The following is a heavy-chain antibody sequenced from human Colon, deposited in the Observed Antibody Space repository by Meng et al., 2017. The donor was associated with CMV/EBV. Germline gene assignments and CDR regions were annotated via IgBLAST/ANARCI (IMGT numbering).Heavy chain of an antibody. CDR3: ARHAGDDYSNYSYGMDV. V-gene: IGHV5-51*01. J-gene: IGHJ6*02. CDR2: IYPGDSDT. D-gene: IGHD4-11*01. Sequence: GESLKISCQGSGFSFSRYWIGWVRQMPGKGLEWMGIIYPGDSDTRYSPSFQGQVTISVDKSINTAFLQWSSLKASDTAVYFCARHAGDDYSNYSYGMDVWGQGTTVTVSS. CDR1: GFSFSRYW.